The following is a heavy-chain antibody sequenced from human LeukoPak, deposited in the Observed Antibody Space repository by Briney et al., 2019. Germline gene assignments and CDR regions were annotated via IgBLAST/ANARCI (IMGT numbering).Heavy chain of an antibody. CDR2: ISAYNGNT. J-gene: IGHJ5*02. CDR3: ARVLDIVVVPAAQSLDP. CDR1: GYTFTSYG. D-gene: IGHD2-2*01. V-gene: IGHV1-18*01. Sequence: ASVKVSCKASGYTFTSYGIGWVRQAPGQGLEWMGWISAYNGNTNYAQKLQGRVTMTTDTSTSTAYMELRSLRSDDTAVYYCARVLDIVVVPAAQSLDPWGQGTLVTVSS.